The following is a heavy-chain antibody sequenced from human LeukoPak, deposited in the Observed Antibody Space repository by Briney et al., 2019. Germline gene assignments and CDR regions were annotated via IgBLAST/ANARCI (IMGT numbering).Heavy chain of an antibody. J-gene: IGHJ5*02. D-gene: IGHD1-26*01. CDR2: INHSGNT. CDR1: GGSFSGYY. CDR3: ARGISLPYSGSYRGQSGWFDP. V-gene: IGHV4-34*01. Sequence: SETLSLTCAVYGGSFSGYYWSWIRQPPGKGLEWIGEINHSGNTNYNPSLKSRVTISVDTSKNQFSLKLSSVTAADTAVYYCARGISLPYSGSYRGQSGWFDPWGQGTLVTVSS.